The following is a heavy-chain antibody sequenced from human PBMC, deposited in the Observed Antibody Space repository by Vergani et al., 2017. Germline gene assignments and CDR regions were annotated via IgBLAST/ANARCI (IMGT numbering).Heavy chain of an antibody. CDR2: IYWDDDK. J-gene: IGHJ5*02. CDR1: GFSLSTRGVG. CDR3: XHRPPNYDFWSGHNWFDP. D-gene: IGHD3-3*01. V-gene: IGHV2-5*02. Sequence: QVTLKESGPVLVKPTETLTLTCTFSGFSLSTRGVGVGWIRQPPGKALEWLALIYWDDDKRYSPSLKSRLTITKDTSKNQVVLTMTNMDPVDTATYYCXHRPPNYDFWSGHNWFDPWGQGTLVTVSS.